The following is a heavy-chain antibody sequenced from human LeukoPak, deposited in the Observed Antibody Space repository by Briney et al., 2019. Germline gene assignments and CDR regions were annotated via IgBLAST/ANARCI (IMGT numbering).Heavy chain of an antibody. Sequence: GGSLRLSCAASGFAFNTYAMHWVRQAPGKGLEWVAVISYDGSDKYYADSVKGRFTISRDNSKNTLYLQMNSLRAEDTAVYYCARRGGLHHFDYWGQGTLVTVSS. CDR2: ISYDGSDK. J-gene: IGHJ4*02. CDR1: GFAFNTYA. D-gene: IGHD5/OR15-5a*01. V-gene: IGHV3-30*04. CDR3: ARRGGLHHFDY.